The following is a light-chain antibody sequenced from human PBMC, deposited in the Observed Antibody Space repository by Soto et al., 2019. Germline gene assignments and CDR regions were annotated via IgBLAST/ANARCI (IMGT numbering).Light chain of an antibody. J-gene: IGKJ1*01. Sequence: DIQMTQSASTLSASVGDRVTITCRASQSISSWLAWYQQKPGKAPNLLIHKASSLESGVPSRFSGSGSRTEFTLTISSLQPDDFATYYCQQYNTYPWTFGQGTKVDIK. CDR1: QSISSW. V-gene: IGKV1-5*03. CDR2: KAS. CDR3: QQYNTYPWT.